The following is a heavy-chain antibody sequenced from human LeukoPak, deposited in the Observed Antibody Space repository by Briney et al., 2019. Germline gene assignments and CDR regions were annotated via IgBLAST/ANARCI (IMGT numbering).Heavy chain of an antibody. D-gene: IGHD2/OR15-2a*01. CDR2: ISGSGGST. CDR3: AKERTQTTSFDY. Sequence: GRSLRLSCAASGFTFRSYPMNWVRQAPGKGLEWVSTISGSGGSTYYADSVKGRFTISRDNSKNTVYLQMNRLRAEDTAVYYCAKERTQTTSFDYWGQGTLVTVSS. V-gene: IGHV3-23*01. CDR1: GFTFRSYP. J-gene: IGHJ4*02.